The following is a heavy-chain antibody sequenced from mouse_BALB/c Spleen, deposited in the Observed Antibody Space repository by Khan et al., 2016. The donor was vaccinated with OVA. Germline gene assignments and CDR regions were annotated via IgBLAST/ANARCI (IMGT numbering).Heavy chain of an antibody. Sequence: QVQLKESGPELVKPGALVKISCKASGYTFINYDINWVKQRPGQGLERIGWIYPGDGSTKYNEKFKGKASLTADTSSSTVYMQLSSLTSENSAVXFCARSRDYDATGFAYWGQGTLVTVSA. CDR1: GYTFINYD. CDR2: IYPGDGST. CDR3: ARSRDYDATGFAY. V-gene: IGHV1S56*01. D-gene: IGHD2-4*01. J-gene: IGHJ3*01.